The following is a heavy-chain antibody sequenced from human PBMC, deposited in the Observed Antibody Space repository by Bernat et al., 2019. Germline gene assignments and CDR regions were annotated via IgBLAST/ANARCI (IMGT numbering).Heavy chain of an antibody. D-gene: IGHD4-17*01. CDR2: IYHSGST. CDR1: GGSISSGGYS. J-gene: IGHJ4*02. CDR3: ARARWYGDYYFDY. V-gene: IGHV4-30-2*01. Sequence: QLQLQESGSGLVKPSQTLSLTCAVSGGSISSGGYSWSWIRQPPGKGLEWIGYIYHSGSTYYNPSLESRVTISVDRSKNQFSLKLSSVTAADTAVYYCARARWYGDYYFDYWGQGTLVTVSS.